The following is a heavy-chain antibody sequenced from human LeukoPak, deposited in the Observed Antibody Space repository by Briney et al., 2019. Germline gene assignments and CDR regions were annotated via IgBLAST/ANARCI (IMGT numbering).Heavy chain of an antibody. CDR2: ISGSGGST. CDR3: AKSPPRVRGGFYGMDV. V-gene: IGHV3-23*01. J-gene: IGHJ6*02. Sequence: PGGSLRLSCAASGFTFSSYAMSWVRQAPGKGLEWVSAISGSGGSTYYADPVKGRFTISRDNSKNTLYLQMNSLRAEDTAVYYCAKSPPRVRGGFYGMDVWGQGNKGTGSS. CDR1: GFTFSSYA. D-gene: IGHD3-10*01.